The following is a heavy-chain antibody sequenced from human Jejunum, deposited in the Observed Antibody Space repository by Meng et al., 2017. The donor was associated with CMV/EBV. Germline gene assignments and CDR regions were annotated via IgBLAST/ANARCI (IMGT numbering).Heavy chain of an antibody. CDR2: IYSGGST. CDR3: ARQSLGYCSSTSCYNDY. D-gene: IGHD2-2*02. J-gene: IGHJ4*02. CDR1: FTVSSND. Sequence: FTVSSNDMSWVRQAPGKGLEWVSVIYSGGSTYYADSVKGRFTISRDNSKNTLYLQMNSLRAEDTAVYYCARQSLGYCSSTSCYNDYWGQGTLVTVSS. V-gene: IGHV3-53*01.